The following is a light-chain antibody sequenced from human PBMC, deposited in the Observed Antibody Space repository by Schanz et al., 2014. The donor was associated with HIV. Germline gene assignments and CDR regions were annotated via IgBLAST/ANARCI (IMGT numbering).Light chain of an antibody. CDR2: GAS. CDR1: QSVSSN. J-gene: IGKJ1*01. V-gene: IGKV3D-15*01. CDR3: QQYRGT. Sequence: EIVMTQSPATLSVSPGERATLSCRASQSVSSNLAWYQQKPGQAPRLLIYGASSRATGIPDRFSGSGSGTDFTLTISRLEPEDFAVYYCQQYRGTFGQGTKVEIK.